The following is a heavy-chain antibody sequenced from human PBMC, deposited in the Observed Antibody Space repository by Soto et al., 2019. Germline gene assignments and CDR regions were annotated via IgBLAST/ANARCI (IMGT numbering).Heavy chain of an antibody. CDR3: ARGGMVRGYDS. D-gene: IGHD3-10*01. CDR2: ISSSSSYT. CDR1: GFTFSSYG. Sequence: EVQLVESGGGLVKPGGSLRLSCAASGFTFSSYGMNWVRQAPGKGLEWVSFISSSSSYTQYADSVEGRFSISRDNAKNSLYLPVNCLGDGDTDVYDWARGGMVRGYDSWVQGTRVTVSS. J-gene: IGHJ4*02. V-gene: IGHV3-21*01.